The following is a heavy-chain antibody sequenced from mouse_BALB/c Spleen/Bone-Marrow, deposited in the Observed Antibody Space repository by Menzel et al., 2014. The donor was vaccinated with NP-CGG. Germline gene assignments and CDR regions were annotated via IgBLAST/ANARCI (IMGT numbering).Heavy chain of an antibody. V-gene: IGHV1-4*02. CDR2: INPTTGYT. D-gene: IGHD1-1*01. CDR1: GYTFTTYT. Sequence: QVQLQQSAADLARPGASVKMSCKPSGYTFTTYTMHWVKRRPGQGLEWIGYINPTTGYTEYNQKFKDKTTLTADKSSSTAYMQLSSLTSGDSAVYYCARSRYYGSSYWYFDVWGAGTTVTVSS. J-gene: IGHJ1*01. CDR3: ARSRYYGSSYWYFDV.